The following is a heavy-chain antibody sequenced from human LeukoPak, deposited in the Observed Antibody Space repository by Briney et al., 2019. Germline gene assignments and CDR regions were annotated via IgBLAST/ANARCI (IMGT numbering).Heavy chain of an antibody. CDR1: GYSFSNYA. CDR3: ARALDSLGGLSLPDY. CDR2: IHPSTGNP. V-gene: IGHV7-4-1*02. J-gene: IGHJ4*02. D-gene: IGHD3-16*02. Sequence: ASVKVSCKASGYSFSNYALNWVRQAPGQGLEFMGWIHPSTGNPSYAQGFSGRFVFSLDTSVTTTYLQISDLKAEDTAVYFCARALDSLGGLSLPDYWGQGTLVTVSS.